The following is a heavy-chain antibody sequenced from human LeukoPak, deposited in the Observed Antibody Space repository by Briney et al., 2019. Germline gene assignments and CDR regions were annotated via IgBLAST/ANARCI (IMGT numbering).Heavy chain of an antibody. CDR2: ISYDGSNK. V-gene: IGHV3-30-3*01. D-gene: IGHD3-10*01. J-gene: IGHJ6*02. Sequence: GGSLRLSCAASGFTFSSYAMHWVRQAPGKGLEWVAVISYDGSNKYYADSVKGRFTISRDNSKNTLYLQMNSLRAGDTAVYYCARDPNYYGSGAPYYYYGMDVWGQGTTVTVSS. CDR1: GFTFSSYA. CDR3: ARDPNYYGSGAPYYYYGMDV.